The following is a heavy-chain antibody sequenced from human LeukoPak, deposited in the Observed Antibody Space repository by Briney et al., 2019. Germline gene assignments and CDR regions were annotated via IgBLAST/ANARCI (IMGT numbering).Heavy chain of an antibody. J-gene: IGHJ4*02. CDR3: ARDLRGYSYGYDY. D-gene: IGHD5-18*01. CDR2: VNPHSGNT. CDR1: EYTFTNYD. V-gene: IGHV1-8*01. Sequence: ASVKVSCXASEYTFTNYDINWVRQATGQGLEWVGWVNPHSGNTGYAQKFQGRVTMTRNTSISTAYMELSSLRSEDTAVYYCARDLRGYSYGYDYWGQGTLVSVSS.